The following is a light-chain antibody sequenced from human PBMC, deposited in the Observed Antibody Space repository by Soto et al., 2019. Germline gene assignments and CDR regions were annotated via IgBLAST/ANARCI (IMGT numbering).Light chain of an antibody. CDR1: QSVSTTY. CDR3: QQYDSSPWT. Sequence: EIVLTQSPGTLSLSPGERATLSCRASQSVSTTYLAWYQQKPGLAPRLLIYGASSRATGIPDRFSGSGSGTDFTLTISRLEPEDFAVYYCQQYDSSPWTFGQGTKVEVK. CDR2: GAS. J-gene: IGKJ1*01. V-gene: IGKV3-20*01.